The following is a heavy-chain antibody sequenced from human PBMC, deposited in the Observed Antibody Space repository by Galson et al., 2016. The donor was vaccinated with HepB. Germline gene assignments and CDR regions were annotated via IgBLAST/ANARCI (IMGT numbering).Heavy chain of an antibody. J-gene: IGHJ4*02. CDR3: TKDITLDGAIFDYYFDY. Sequence: SLRLSCAASGFTFDDYAMHWVRQAPGKGLEWVSGISWNSGSVGYADSVKGRFTISRVNAKNSLYLQMNSLRVEDTALYYCTKDITLDGAIFDYYFDYWGQGTLVTVSS. D-gene: IGHD4/OR15-4a*01. V-gene: IGHV3-9*01. CDR2: ISWNSGSV. CDR1: GFTFDDYA.